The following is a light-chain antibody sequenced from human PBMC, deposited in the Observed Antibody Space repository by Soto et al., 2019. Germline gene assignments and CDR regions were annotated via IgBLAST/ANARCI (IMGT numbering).Light chain of an antibody. CDR3: QQSGKSPQT. CDR1: QSVNSSF. Sequence: DIVLTQSPGTLSLSPGERVTLSCSASQSVNSSFLAWYQHKPGQAPRLLIYGASNRATGIPDRFSGSGSGTDFNLTIHSLAPGHFDPYHCQQSGKSPQTFGRGTKV. CDR2: GAS. J-gene: IGKJ1*01. V-gene: IGKV3-20*01.